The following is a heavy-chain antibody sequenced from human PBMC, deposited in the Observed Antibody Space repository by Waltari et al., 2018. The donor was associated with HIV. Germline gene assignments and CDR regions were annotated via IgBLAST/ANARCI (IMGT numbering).Heavy chain of an antibody. V-gene: IGHV4-61*02. D-gene: IGHD6-19*01. CDR3: ARAVSGWYVDY. J-gene: IGHJ4*02. CDR2: IYTSGST. CDR1: GGSISSGSYY. Sequence: QVQLQESGPGLVKPSQTLSLTCTVSGGSISSGSYYWSWIRQPAGKGREWIGRIYTSGSTNYNPSLKSRVTISVDTSKNQFSLKLSSVTAADTAVYYCARAVSGWYVDYWGQGTLVTVSS.